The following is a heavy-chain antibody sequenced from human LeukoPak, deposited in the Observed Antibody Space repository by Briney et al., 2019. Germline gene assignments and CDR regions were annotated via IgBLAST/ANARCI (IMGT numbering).Heavy chain of an antibody. CDR2: ISYDGSNK. CDR1: GFTFSSYA. Sequence: GGSLRLLCAASGFTFSSYAMHWVRQAPGKGLERVAVISYDGSNKYYADSVKGRFTISRDNSKNTLYLQMNSLRAEDTAVYYCARDIDCSGGSCSGRFDPWGQGTLVTVSS. V-gene: IGHV3-30-3*01. J-gene: IGHJ5*02. D-gene: IGHD2-15*01. CDR3: ARDIDCSGGSCSGRFDP.